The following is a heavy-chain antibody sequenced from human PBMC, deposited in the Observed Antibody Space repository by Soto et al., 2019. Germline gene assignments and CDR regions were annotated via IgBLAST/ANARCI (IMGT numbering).Heavy chain of an antibody. CDR2: IYYSGST. J-gene: IGHJ6*02. Sequence: QVQLQESGPGLVKPSETLSLTCTVSGDSISSYYWSWIRQPPGKGLEWIGYIYYSGSTNYNPSLTSRLITSVDTSKNQFSLRLTSVTAADTAVYYCARSLYYGLDVWGQGTTVTVSS. CDR1: GDSISSYY. V-gene: IGHV4-59*08. CDR3: ARSLYYGLDV.